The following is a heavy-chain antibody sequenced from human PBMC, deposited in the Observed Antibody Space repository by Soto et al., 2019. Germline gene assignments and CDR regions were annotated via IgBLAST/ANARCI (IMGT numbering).Heavy chain of an antibody. D-gene: IGHD6-13*01. J-gene: IGHJ4*02. V-gene: IGHV1-69*01. Sequence: QAQVVQSGAEVRKPGSSVKLSCKASEGTFNSYAIAWVRQAPGQGLEWMGGIIPYYNTLNYAQKFQDRVTITADDSTNTVYMELSRLRSDDAAVYFCARGASRWYPYCFDSWAQGTLVTVSS. CDR3: ARGASRWYPYCFDS. CDR2: IIPYYNTL. CDR1: EGTFNSYA.